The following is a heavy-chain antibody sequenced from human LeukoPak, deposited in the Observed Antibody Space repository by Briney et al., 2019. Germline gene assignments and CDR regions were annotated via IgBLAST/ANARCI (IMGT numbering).Heavy chain of an antibody. Sequence: ASVKVSCKASGYTFTSYAMHWVRQAPGQRLEWMGWMNPNSGNTGYAQKFQGRVTMTRNTSISTAYMELSSLRSEDTAVYYCARLVRFNGDYNPWGQGTLVTVSS. J-gene: IGHJ4*02. CDR2: MNPNSGNT. V-gene: IGHV1-8*02. CDR3: ARLVRFNGDYNP. CDR1: GYTFTSYA. D-gene: IGHD4-17*01.